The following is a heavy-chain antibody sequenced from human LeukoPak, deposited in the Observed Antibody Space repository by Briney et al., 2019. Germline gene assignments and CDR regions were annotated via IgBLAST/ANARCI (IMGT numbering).Heavy chain of an antibody. Sequence: GASVKVSCKASGYTFTGYDMHWVRQAPGQGLEWMGRINPNSGGTNYAQKFQGRVTMTRDTSISTAYMELSRLRSDDTAVYYCSSGGYCSSTSCYGFAFDIWGQGTMVTVSS. CDR1: GYTFTGYD. CDR3: SSGGYCSSTSCYGFAFDI. V-gene: IGHV1-2*06. D-gene: IGHD2-2*01. CDR2: INPNSGGT. J-gene: IGHJ3*02.